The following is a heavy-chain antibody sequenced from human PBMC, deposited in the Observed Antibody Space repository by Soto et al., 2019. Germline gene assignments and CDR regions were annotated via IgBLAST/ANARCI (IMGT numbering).Heavy chain of an antibody. CDR1: GYTFTSYG. CDR2: INGHNGNT. D-gene: IGHD3-16*01. CDR3: ARMGDVPYYYYCMDV. J-gene: IGHJ6*02. V-gene: IGHV1-18*01. Sequence: QVQLVQSGAEVKQPGASVKVSCKASGYTFTSYGISWVRQAPGQGLEWMGWINGHNGNTNHAQKLQGRVPMSTDTSTSTAYMELRSLRSDDSAVYYCARMGDVPYYYYCMDVWGQGTTVTVSS.